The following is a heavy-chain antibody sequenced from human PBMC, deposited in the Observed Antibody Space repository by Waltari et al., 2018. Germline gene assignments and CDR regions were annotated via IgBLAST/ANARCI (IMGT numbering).Heavy chain of an antibody. CDR3: ARGTGIITGTIWGYFDY. V-gene: IGHV4-4*07. Sequence: QVQLQESGPGLVKPSETLSLTCTVSGGSISSYYWSWIRQPAGKGLEWIGRIYTSGSTNSNPALKSRVTISVDTSKNQFSLKLSSVTAADTAVYYCARGTGIITGTIWGYFDYWGQGTLVTVSS. J-gene: IGHJ4*02. CDR2: IYTSGST. D-gene: IGHD1-20*01. CDR1: GGSISSYY.